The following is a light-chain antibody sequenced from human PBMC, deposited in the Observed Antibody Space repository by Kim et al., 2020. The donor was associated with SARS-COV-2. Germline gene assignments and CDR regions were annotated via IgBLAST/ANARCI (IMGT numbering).Light chain of an antibody. CDR1: DLPKKY. CDR3: YSSDSSGHHRV. J-gene: IGLJ3*02. CDR2: EDS. V-gene: IGLV3-10*01. Sequence: PGQTARITCSGDDLPKKYAYWYQQKSGQAPVLVIDEDSKRPSGIPERFSGSSSGTMATLTISGAQVEDEADYYCYSSDSSGHHRVFGGGTQLTVL.